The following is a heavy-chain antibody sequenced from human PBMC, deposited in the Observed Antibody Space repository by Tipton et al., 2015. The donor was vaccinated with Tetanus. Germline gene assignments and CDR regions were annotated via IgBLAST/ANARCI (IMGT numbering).Heavy chain of an antibody. CDR2: ISDSGTAGDSTT. CDR3: AKELERPHSLFDY. V-gene: IGHV3-23*01. J-gene: IGHJ4*02. CDR1: GFTFSSYG. D-gene: IGHD3-3*01. Sequence: SLRLSCATSGFTFSSYGVAWFRQAPGKRLEWVSAISDSGTAGDSTTYYADSVKGRFTVSRDNSKNTLYLQMNSLRAEDTAVYYCAKELERPHSLFDYWGQGTLVTVSS.